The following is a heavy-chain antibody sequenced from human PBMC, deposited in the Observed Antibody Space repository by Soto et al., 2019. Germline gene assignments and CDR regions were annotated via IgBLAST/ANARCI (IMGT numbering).Heavy chain of an antibody. CDR3: AKDRPPFITMVRGPVDY. J-gene: IGHJ4*02. D-gene: IGHD3-10*01. CDR1: GFTFSSYA. V-gene: IGHV3-23*01. Sequence: GGSLRLSCAASGFTFSSYAMSWVRQAPGKGLEWVSAISGSGGSTYYAASVKGRFTISSDNSKNTLYLQMNSLTAADTDVYYCAKDRPPFITMVRGPVDYWGQGTLVTVSS. CDR2: ISGSGGST.